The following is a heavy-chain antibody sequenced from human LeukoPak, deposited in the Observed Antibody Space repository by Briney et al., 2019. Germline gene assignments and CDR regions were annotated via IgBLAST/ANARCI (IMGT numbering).Heavy chain of an antibody. D-gene: IGHD6-6*01. V-gene: IGHV4-4*07. CDR1: GGSISSYY. J-gene: IGHJ6*03. CDR2: IYTSGST. CDR3: ARDGSSSSVYYYYMDV. Sequence: SETLSLTCTVSGGSISSYYWSWIRQPAGKGLGWIGRIYTSGSTNYNPSLKSRVTMSVDTSKNQFSLKLSSVTAADTAVYYCARDGSSSSVYYYYMDVWGKGTTVTVSS.